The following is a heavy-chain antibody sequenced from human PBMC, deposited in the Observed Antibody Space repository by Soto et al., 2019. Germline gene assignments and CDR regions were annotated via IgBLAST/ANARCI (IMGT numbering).Heavy chain of an antibody. J-gene: IGHJ3*02. CDR3: ARPRYSSSWYAFDI. V-gene: IGHV3-21*01. CDR2: ISRGSSII. CDR1: GFKFSDSW. D-gene: IGHD6-13*01. Sequence: PGGSLRLSCAASGFKFSDSWMHLVRQAPGKGLEWVSRISRGSSIIYYADSVKGRFTISRDNAKNSLYLQMNSLRAEDTAVYYCARPRYSSSWYAFDIWGQGTMVTVSS.